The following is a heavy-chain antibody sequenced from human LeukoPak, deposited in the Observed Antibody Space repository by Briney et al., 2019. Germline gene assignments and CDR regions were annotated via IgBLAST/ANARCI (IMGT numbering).Heavy chain of an antibody. CDR3: ARGMTDYSNYEGVDY. D-gene: IGHD4-11*01. Sequence: GASVKVSCKASGYTFTSYDINWVRQATGQGLEWMGWMNPNSGNTGYAQKFQGRVTITRNTSISTAYMELSSLRSEDTAVYYCARGMTDYSNYEGVDYWGQGTLVTVSS. CDR2: MNPNSGNT. V-gene: IGHV1-8*03. J-gene: IGHJ4*02. CDR1: GYTFTSYD.